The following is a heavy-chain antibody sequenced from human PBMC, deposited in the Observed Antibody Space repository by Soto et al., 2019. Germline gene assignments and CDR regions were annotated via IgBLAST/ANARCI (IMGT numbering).Heavy chain of an antibody. CDR2: IYYSGST. CDR3: ARSAYYDFWSGPAFFDY. J-gene: IGHJ4*02. CDR1: GGSISSYY. D-gene: IGHD3-3*01. V-gene: IGHV4-59*01. Sequence: SETLSLTCTVSGGSISSYYWSWIRQPPGKGLEWIGYIYYSGSTNYNPSLKSRVTISVDTSKNQFSLKLSSVTAADTAVYYCARSAYYDFWSGPAFFDYWGQGTLVTVSS.